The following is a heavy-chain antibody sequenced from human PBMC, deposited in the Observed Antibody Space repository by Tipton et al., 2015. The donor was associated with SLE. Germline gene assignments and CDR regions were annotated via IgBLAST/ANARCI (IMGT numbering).Heavy chain of an antibody. CDR1: GGSISSYY. Sequence: TLSLTCTVSGGSISSYYWSWIRQPPGKGLEWIGYIYYSGSTNYNPSLKSRVTISVDTPKNQFSLKLSSVTAADTAVYYCARTSQQLVPWYFDLWGRGTLVTVSS. CDR2: IYYSGST. J-gene: IGHJ2*01. V-gene: IGHV4-59*01. CDR3: ARTSQQLVPWYFDL. D-gene: IGHD6-13*01.